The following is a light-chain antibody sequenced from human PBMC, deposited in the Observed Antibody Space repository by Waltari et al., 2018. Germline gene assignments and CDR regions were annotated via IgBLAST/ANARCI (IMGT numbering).Light chain of an antibody. V-gene: IGKV3-11*01. CDR1: QSVGNY. J-gene: IGKJ1*01. CDR3: QQRTNWPT. CDR2: DAS. Sequence: PGERATLSCRASQSVGNYLAWYQQKPGQAPRLLIYDASKRAIGIPARFSGSGSGSDFTLTISSLEPEDFAVYYCQQRTNWPTFSQGTKVEIK.